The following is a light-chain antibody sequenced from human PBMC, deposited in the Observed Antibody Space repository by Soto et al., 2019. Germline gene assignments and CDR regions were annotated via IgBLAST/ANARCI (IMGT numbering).Light chain of an antibody. CDR3: SLFAGNSWV. Sequence: QSVLTQPPSASGSPGQSVTISCTGTSSDVGGYYYVSWFQQHPGTAPKLMLHEVSKRPSGVPDRFAGSKSGNTASLSVSGLQAEDEAGYYSSLFAGNSWVFVGGTTVNVL. CDR2: EVS. CDR1: SSDVGGYYY. V-gene: IGLV2-8*01. J-gene: IGLJ3*02.